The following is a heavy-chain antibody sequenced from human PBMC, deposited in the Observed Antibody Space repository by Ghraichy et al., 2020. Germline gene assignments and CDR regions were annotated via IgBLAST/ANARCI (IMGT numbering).Heavy chain of an antibody. CDR3: AVGGGLVVYANFDY. D-gene: IGHD2-8*02. Sequence: ETLSLTCTVSGASIGSAAYYGAWIRQSPGKGLEWLGSIYYSGSSYYKSSLRGRITISVDTSKNQFSLELRSVTAADTAVYYCAVGGGLVVYANFDYWGQGTLVTVSS. V-gene: IGHV4-39*01. CDR1: GASIGSAAYY. J-gene: IGHJ4*02. CDR2: IYYSGSS.